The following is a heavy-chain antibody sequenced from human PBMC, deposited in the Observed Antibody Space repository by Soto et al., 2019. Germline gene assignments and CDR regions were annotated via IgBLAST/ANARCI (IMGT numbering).Heavy chain of an antibody. D-gene: IGHD6-19*01. V-gene: IGHV1-2*02. CDR3: ARVGAVAGTWRD. CDR1: GYTFTGYY. CDR2: LNPNSGVT. Sequence: ASVKVSCKASGYTFTGYYIHWVRQAPGQGLEWMGWLNPNSGVTNYAQKFQGRVTMARDTSISTAYMELSRLRSDDTAVYYGARVGAVAGTWRDWGHGTLVTVSS. J-gene: IGHJ4*01.